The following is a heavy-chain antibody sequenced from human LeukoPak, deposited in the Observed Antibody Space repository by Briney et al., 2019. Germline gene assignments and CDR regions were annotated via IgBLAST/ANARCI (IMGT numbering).Heavy chain of an antibody. Sequence: PGGPLRLSCAASGFTFSNAWMNWVRQAPGKGLEWVGRIKSKTDGGTTDYAAPVKGRFTISRDDSKNTLYLQMNSLKTEDTAVYYCTTAVDSSGYGAFDIWGQGTMVTVSS. CDR1: GFTFSNAW. V-gene: IGHV3-15*07. D-gene: IGHD3-22*01. J-gene: IGHJ3*02. CDR3: TTAVDSSGYGAFDI. CDR2: IKSKTDGGTT.